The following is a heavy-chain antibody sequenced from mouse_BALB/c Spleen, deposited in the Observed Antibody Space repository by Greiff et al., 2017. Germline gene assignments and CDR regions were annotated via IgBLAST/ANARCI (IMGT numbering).Heavy chain of an antibody. CDR3: ARHEGAGTGGYYYAMDY. CDR2: FYPGSGSI. Sequence: QVQLQQSGAELVKPGASVTLSCKASGYTFTEYIIHWVKQRPGQGLEWIGWFYPGSGSIKYNEKFKDKATLTADKSSSTVYMELSRLTAEDSAVYFCARHEGAGTGGYYYAMDYWGQGTSVTVSS. V-gene: IGHV1-62-2*01. J-gene: IGHJ4*01. CDR1: GYTFTEYI. D-gene: IGHD4-1*01.